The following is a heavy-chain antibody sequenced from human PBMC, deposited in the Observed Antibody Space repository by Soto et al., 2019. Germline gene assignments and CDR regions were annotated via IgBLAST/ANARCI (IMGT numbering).Heavy chain of an antibody. CDR3: AKDHRFGEPISFHFDY. Sequence: EVQLLESGGGLVQPGGSLRLSCAASGFTFSSYAMSWVRQAPGKGLEWVSAISGSGGSTYYADSVKGRFTISRDNSKNPLYLQMNSLRAEDTAVYYCAKDHRFGEPISFHFDYWGQGTLVTVSS. V-gene: IGHV3-23*01. CDR2: ISGSGGST. CDR1: GFTFSSYA. D-gene: IGHD3-10*01. J-gene: IGHJ4*02.